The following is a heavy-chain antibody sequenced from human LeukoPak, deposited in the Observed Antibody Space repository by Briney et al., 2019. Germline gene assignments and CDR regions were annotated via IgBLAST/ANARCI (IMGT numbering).Heavy chain of an antibody. D-gene: IGHD3-22*01. CDR1: GYTFTNHW. Sequence: GESLKISCKGSGYTFTNHWIGWVRQMPGKGLEWMAIMYPADSDTRYSPSFQGQVTISADKSISTAYLQWSSLKASDTAMYYCATPSRCYDRSGRSYYYGMDVWGQGTTVTVSS. CDR2: MYPADSDT. CDR3: ATPSRCYDRSGRSYYYGMDV. J-gene: IGHJ6*02. V-gene: IGHV5-51*01.